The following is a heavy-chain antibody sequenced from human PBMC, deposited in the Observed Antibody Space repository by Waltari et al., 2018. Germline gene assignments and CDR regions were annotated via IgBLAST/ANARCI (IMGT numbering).Heavy chain of an antibody. D-gene: IGHD7-27*01. Sequence: QVQLVQSGAEVRKPGASVKVSCETSGYTFSGYYIHWVRQAPGQGPEWMGRIIPNSGGTSYEQKFQGRVTMTRDTSITTAYMELRSLTSDDTAVYYCARGNWGYFFDYWGQGTLVTVSS. CDR2: IIPNSGGT. V-gene: IGHV1-2*06. J-gene: IGHJ4*02. CDR1: GYTFSGYY. CDR3: ARGNWGYFFDY.